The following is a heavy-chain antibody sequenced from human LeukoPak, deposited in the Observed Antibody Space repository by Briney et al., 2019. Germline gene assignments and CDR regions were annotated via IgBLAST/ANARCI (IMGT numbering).Heavy chain of an antibody. D-gene: IGHD6-19*01. Sequence: GGSLRLSCAASGFTFSSYAMHWVRQAPGKGLEWVAVISYDGSNKYYADSVKGRFTISGDNSKNTLYLQMNSLRAEDTAVYYCARVSSGWYYDYWGQGTLDTVSS. J-gene: IGHJ4*02. CDR1: GFTFSSYA. CDR3: ARVSSGWYYDY. CDR2: ISYDGSNK. V-gene: IGHV3-30-3*01.